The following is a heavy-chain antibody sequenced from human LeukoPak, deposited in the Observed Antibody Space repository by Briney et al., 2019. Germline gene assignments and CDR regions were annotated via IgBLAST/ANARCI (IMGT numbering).Heavy chain of an antibody. Sequence: SETLSLTCTVPGGSISSYYWSWIRQPPGKGLEWIGYIYYSGSTNYNPSLKSRVTISVDTSKNQFSLKLSSVTAADTAVYFCARDPGAGVWSGYYRNWFDPWGQGTLVTVSS. CDR1: GGSISSYY. V-gene: IGHV4-59*01. D-gene: IGHD3-3*01. CDR2: IYYSGST. J-gene: IGHJ5*02. CDR3: ARDPGAGVWSGYYRNWFDP.